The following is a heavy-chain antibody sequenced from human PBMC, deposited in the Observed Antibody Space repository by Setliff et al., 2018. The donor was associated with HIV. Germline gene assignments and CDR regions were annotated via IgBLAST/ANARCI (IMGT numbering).Heavy chain of an antibody. Sequence: PGGSLRLSCAASGFTFSSYSMNWVRQAPGKGLEWVSAISSGGGTYYADFVKGRFTISRDNSKNTLYLQMNSLRAEDTAVYYCAKAPLTIAATGGEDCWGQGALVTVSS. V-gene: IGHV3-23*01. CDR2: ISSGGGT. D-gene: IGHD6-13*01. CDR3: AKAPLTIAATGGEDC. CDR1: GFTFSSYS. J-gene: IGHJ4*02.